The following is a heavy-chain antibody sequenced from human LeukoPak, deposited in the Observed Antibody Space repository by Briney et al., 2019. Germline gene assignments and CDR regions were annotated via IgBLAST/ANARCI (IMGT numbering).Heavy chain of an antibody. CDR3: AREHGDYGYFDY. D-gene: IGHD4-17*01. J-gene: IGHJ4*02. Sequence: ASVKVSCKASGYTFTSYDINWVRQATGQGLEWMGWMNPNSGNTSYAQKFQGRVTMTRDTSTSTVYMELSSLRSEDTAVYYCAREHGDYGYFDYWGQGTLVTVSS. CDR1: GYTFTSYD. CDR2: MNPNSGNT. V-gene: IGHV1-8*01.